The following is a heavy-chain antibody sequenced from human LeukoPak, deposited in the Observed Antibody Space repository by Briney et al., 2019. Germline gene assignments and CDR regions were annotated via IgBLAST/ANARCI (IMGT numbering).Heavy chain of an antibody. CDR2: INPNSGGT. V-gene: IGHV1-2*02. D-gene: IGHD5-18*01. J-gene: IGHJ3*02. CDR3: ARTDTAMATDAFDI. Sequence: WASVKVSCKASGYTFTGYYMHWVRQAPGQGLEWMGWINPNSGGTNYAQKFQGRVTMTRDTSISTAYMELSRPRSDDTAVYYCARTDTAMATDAFDIWGQGTMVTVSS. CDR1: GYTFTGYY.